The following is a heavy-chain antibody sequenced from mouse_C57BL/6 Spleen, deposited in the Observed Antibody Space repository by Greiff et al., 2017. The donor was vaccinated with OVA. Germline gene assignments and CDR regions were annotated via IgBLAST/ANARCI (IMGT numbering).Heavy chain of an antibody. V-gene: IGHV1-26*01. Sequence: QLQQSGPELVKPGASVKISCKASGYTFTDYYMNWVKQSHGKSLEWIGDINPNNGGTSYNQKFKGKATLTVDKSSSTAYMELRSLTSEDSAVYYCARGVYYGSSYWFAYWGQGTLVTVSA. CDR1: GYTFTDYY. D-gene: IGHD1-1*01. CDR2: INPNNGGT. CDR3: ARGVYYGSSYWFAY. J-gene: IGHJ3*01.